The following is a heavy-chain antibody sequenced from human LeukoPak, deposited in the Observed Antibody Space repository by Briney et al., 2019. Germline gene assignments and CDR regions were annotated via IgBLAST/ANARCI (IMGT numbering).Heavy chain of an antibody. D-gene: IGHD1-1*01. J-gene: IGHJ4*02. V-gene: IGHV1-8*01. CDR3: ARGSGGNNWN. Sequence: GASVKVSCKASGYTFSGYDINWVRQATGQGLEWMGWMNPNSGNTGYAQNFQGRVTMTRNISISTAYMELGSLRSEDTAVYYCARGSGGNNWNWGQGTLVTVSS. CDR1: GYTFSGYD. CDR2: MNPNSGNT.